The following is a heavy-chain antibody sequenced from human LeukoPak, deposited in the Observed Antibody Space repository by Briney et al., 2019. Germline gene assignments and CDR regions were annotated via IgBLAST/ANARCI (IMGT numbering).Heavy chain of an antibody. Sequence: GASVKVSCKVSGYTLTELSMHWVRQAPGKGLEWMGGFDPEDGGTIYAQKFQGRVTMTEDTSTDTAYMELSSLRSEDTAVYYCATDHLGMNWFDPWGQGTLVTVSS. CDR2: FDPEDGGT. CDR3: ATDHLGMNWFDP. CDR1: GYTLTELS. D-gene: IGHD7-27*01. V-gene: IGHV1-24*01. J-gene: IGHJ5*02.